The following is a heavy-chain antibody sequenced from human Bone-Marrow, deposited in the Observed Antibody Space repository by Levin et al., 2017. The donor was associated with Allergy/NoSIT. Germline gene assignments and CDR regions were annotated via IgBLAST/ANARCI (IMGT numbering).Heavy chain of an antibody. D-gene: IGHD2-2*01. Sequence: ASVKVSCKASGYTFTGYYMHWVRQAPGQGLEWMGWINPNSGGTNYAQKFQGRVTMTRDTSISTAYMELSRLRSDDTAVYYCARGEIIVVVPAAGGDYYGMDVWGQGTTVTVSS. J-gene: IGHJ6*02. V-gene: IGHV1-2*02. CDR1: GYTFTGYY. CDR2: INPNSGGT. CDR3: ARGEIIVVVPAAGGDYYGMDV.